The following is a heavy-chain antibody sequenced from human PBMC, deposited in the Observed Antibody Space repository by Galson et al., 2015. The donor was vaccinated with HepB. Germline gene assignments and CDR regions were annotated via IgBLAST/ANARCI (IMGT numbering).Heavy chain of an antibody. CDR2: IWYDGSNK. CDR1: GFTLSSYG. V-gene: IGHV3-33*01. D-gene: IGHD1-7*01. Sequence: LRLSCAASGFTLSSYGMHWVRQAPGKGLEWVAVIWYDGSNKYYADSVKGRFTISRDNSKNTLYLQMNSLRAEDTAVYYCARWGELLGYYFDYWGQGTLVTVSS. CDR3: ARWGELLGYYFDY. J-gene: IGHJ4*02.